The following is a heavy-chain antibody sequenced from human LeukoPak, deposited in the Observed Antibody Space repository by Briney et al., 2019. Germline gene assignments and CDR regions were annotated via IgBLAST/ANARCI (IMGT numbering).Heavy chain of an antibody. V-gene: IGHV3-30*18. CDR3: AKDDQYSSYARQLFDY. D-gene: IGHD4-11*01. CDR1: GFTFSSYG. CDR2: ISYDGSNK. Sequence: GGSLRLSCAASGFTFSSYGMHWVRQAPGKGLEWLAVISYDGSNKYCADSVKGRFTISRDNSNNTLYLQMNSLRAEDTAVYYCAKDDQYSSYARQLFDYWGQGTLVTVSS. J-gene: IGHJ4*02.